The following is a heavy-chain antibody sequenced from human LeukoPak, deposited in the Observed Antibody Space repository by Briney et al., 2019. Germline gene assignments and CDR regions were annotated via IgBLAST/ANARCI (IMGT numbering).Heavy chain of an antibody. V-gene: IGHV3-7*04. J-gene: IGHJ5*02. Sequence: GGSLRLSCAASRFTFNTYWMTWVRQAPGKGLEWVASINKDGSEEYYVDSVRGRFTISRDNAKNSLYLQMNGLRVEDTAVYYCARVYYASWSGQPLSQHWLDPWGQGTLVTVSS. CDR1: RFTFNTYW. D-gene: IGHD3-3*01. CDR3: ARVYYASWSGQPLSQHWLDP. CDR2: INKDGSEE.